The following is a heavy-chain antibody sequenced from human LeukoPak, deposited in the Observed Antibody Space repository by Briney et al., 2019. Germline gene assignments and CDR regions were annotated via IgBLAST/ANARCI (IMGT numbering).Heavy chain of an antibody. CDR1: GGSISSSSYY. Sequence: SETLSLTCTASGGSISSSSYYWGWIRQPPGKGLEWIGSIYYSGSTYYNPSLKSRVTISIDTSKNQFSLKVSSVTAADTAVYYCARLTGSRPDYWGQGTQVTVSS. CDR2: IYYSGST. D-gene: IGHD3-10*01. CDR3: ARLTGSRPDY. J-gene: IGHJ4*02. V-gene: IGHV4-39*01.